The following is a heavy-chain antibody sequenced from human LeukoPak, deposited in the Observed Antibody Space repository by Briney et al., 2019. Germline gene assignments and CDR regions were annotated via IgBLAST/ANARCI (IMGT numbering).Heavy chain of an antibody. CDR3: ARGRGSGWGY. Sequence: SETLSLTCTVSGGSISDSYWSWIRQPPGKRLEWLGYIYYSGTTSYNPSLKSRVTISVDTSKNQFSLKLSSVTAADTAVYYCARGRGSGWGYWGQGTLVTVSS. CDR1: GGSISDSY. V-gene: IGHV4-59*12. D-gene: IGHD6-19*01. CDR2: IYYSGTT. J-gene: IGHJ4*02.